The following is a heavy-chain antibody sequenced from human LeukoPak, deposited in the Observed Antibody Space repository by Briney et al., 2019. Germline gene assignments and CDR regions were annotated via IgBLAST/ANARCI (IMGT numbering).Heavy chain of an antibody. CDR1: GGSISIHY. CDR3: ARGGGVTYYDSTGYLWYFDY. J-gene: IGHJ4*02. CDR2: IYYRGST. Sequence: SETLSLTCTVSGGSISIHYWSWIRHPPGKGLEWNGYIYYRGSTKLNAYLKSRVTISVDTSKNQFSLKLSSVTAADTAVYYCARGGGVTYYDSTGYLWYFDYWGQGTLVTVSS. D-gene: IGHD3-22*01. V-gene: IGHV4-59*11.